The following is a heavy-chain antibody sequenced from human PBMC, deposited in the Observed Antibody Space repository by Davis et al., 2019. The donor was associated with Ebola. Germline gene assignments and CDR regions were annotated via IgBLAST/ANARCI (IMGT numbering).Heavy chain of an antibody. CDR2: INAGNGNT. D-gene: IGHD3-3*01. CDR1: GYTFTSYA. V-gene: IGHV1-3*01. CDR3: ARQRISIFGVAPTFDF. J-gene: IGHJ4*02. Sequence: ASVKVSCKASGYTFTSYAMHWVRQAPGQRLEWMAWINAGNGNTNYAQKFQGRVTLTTDTSTSTAYMELRSLKSDDTAVYYCARQRISIFGVAPTFDFWGQGALVTVSS.